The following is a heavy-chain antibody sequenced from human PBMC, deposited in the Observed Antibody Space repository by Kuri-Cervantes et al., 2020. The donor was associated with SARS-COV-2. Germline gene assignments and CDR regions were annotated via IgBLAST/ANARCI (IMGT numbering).Heavy chain of an antibody. CDR1: GFTFSESY. CDR2: IGGGGVTI. D-gene: IGHD3-3*01. V-gene: IGHV3-11*04. Sequence: GESLKISCEASGFTFSESYMSWIRQAPGKGLEWLSYIGGGGVTIDYADSVKGRFTISRDNAKNSLYLEMNSLRAEDTAVYYCAREIITIFGVNFDYWGQGTLVTVSS. J-gene: IGHJ4*02. CDR3: AREIITIFGVNFDY.